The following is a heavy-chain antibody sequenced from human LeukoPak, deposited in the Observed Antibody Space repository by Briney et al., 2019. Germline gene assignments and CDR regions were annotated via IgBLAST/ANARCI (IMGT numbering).Heavy chain of an antibody. J-gene: IGHJ6*02. Sequence: PSETLFLTCTVSGGSISSYYWSWIRQPPGKGLEWIGYIYYSGSTNYNPSLKSRVTISVDTSKNQFSLKLSSVTAADTAVYYCARHGPAYYGSGSYYRRNYYYYGMDVWGQGTTVTVSS. CDR2: IYYSGST. CDR1: GGSISSYY. D-gene: IGHD3-10*01. V-gene: IGHV4-59*08. CDR3: ARHGPAYYGSGSYYRRNYYYYGMDV.